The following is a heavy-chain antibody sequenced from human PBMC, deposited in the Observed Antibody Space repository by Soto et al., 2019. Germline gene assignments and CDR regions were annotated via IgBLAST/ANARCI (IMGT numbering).Heavy chain of an antibody. CDR2: INPSDSHT. D-gene: IGHD3-22*01. J-gene: IGHJ4*01. Sequence: GESLKISCKGSGYTFTNHWITLLRHLPGKGLEWMGRINPSDSHTNYSPSFQGHVTMSVDKSSSTAYLQWSSLKASDSAMYYCARDASYYVSSGYFGTYWGQGTLVIGSS. CDR3: ARDASYYVSSGYFGTY. CDR1: GYTFTNHW. V-gene: IGHV5-10-1*01.